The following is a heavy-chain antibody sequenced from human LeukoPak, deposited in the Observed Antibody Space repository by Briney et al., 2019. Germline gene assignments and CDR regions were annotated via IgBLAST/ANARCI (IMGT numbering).Heavy chain of an antibody. Sequence: SETLSLTCGVSGYSISRGYYWAWIRQPPGKGLEWIGTIYHTGSTYYTPSLGSRVTISVDTSKNEFSLNLNSVTAAGTAVYYCARAGWIITSGIDYWGQGALVTVSS. CDR3: ARAGWIITSGIDY. CDR2: IYHTGST. V-gene: IGHV4-38-2*01. J-gene: IGHJ4*02. D-gene: IGHD3-10*01. CDR1: GYSISRGYY.